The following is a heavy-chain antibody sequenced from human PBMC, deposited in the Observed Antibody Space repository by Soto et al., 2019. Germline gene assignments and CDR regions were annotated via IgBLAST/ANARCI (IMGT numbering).Heavy chain of an antibody. V-gene: IGHV2-5*02. Sequence: QITLKESGPTLVKPTQTLTLTCTFSGFSLSTTGVGVGWIRQPPGKALEWLALTYWDDDKRFSPSLKSRLIITKATSKTQVVLTMTNMDPVDTATYYCARVVDATLLDYWGQGTLVTVSS. D-gene: IGHD2-15*01. J-gene: IGHJ4*02. CDR2: TYWDDDK. CDR1: GFSLSTTGVG. CDR3: ARVVDATLLDY.